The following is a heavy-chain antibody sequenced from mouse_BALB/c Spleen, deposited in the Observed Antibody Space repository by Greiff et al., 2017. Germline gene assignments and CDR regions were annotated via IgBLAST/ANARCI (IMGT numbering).Heavy chain of an antibody. CDR2: INPSTGYT. CDR3: ARDYYGPFAY. D-gene: IGHD1-2*01. CDR1: GYTFTSYW. J-gene: IGHJ3*01. Sequence: VQLVESGAELAKPGASVKMSCKASGYTFTSYWMHWVKQRPGQGLEWIGYINPSTGYTEYNQKFKDKATLTADKSSSTAYMQLSSLTSEDSAVYYCARDYYGPFAYWGQGTLVTVSA. V-gene: IGHV1-7*01.